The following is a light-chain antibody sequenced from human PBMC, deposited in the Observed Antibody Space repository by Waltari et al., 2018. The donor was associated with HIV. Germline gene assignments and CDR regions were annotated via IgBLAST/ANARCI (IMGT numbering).Light chain of an antibody. CDR1: DSDFGLYNF. CDR3: ASFTGDNTVM. CDR2: DVD. Sequence: AVTQPASVSGLPGQSTTISCTGGDSDFGLYNFVSWYQQHSGKPPKLILYDVDSRASGVSYRFSGSMSGNTASLTISGLRAEDEAHYYCASFTGDNTVMFGGGTEVTVL. V-gene: IGLV2-14*03. J-gene: IGLJ3*02.